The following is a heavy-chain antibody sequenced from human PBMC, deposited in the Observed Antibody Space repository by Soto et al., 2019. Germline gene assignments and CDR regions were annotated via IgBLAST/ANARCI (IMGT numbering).Heavy chain of an antibody. V-gene: IGHV1-3*01. CDR3: ARDPGYSYGYN. Sequence: ASVKVSCKASGYTFTSYTVHWVRQAPGQRLEWMGWISPASGDTKYSEKFQGRVTITRDTSASTAYMELSSLRSEDTAVYYCARDPGYSYGYNWGQGTLVTVSS. CDR1: GYTFTSYT. D-gene: IGHD5-18*01. CDR2: ISPASGDT. J-gene: IGHJ4*02.